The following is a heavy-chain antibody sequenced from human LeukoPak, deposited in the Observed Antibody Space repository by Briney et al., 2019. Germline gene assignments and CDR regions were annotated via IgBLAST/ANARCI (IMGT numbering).Heavy chain of an antibody. CDR2: ISTSGNSI. V-gene: IGHV3-48*04. Sequence: SGGSLRLSCAASGFTLSAFPLNWVRQAPGKGLEWVSYISTSGNSIFYADSVEGRFTISRDNAKNPLSLQVNSLRAEDTAVYYSARAARRYAPFDLWGQGTLVTVSS. D-gene: IGHD3-16*01. CDR1: GFTLSAFP. J-gene: IGHJ4*02. CDR3: ARAARRYAPFDL.